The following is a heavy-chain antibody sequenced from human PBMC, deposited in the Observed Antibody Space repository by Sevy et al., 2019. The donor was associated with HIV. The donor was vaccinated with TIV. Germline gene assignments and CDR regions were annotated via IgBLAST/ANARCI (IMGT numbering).Heavy chain of an antibody. D-gene: IGHD2-21*01. Sequence: GGSLRLSCTASGFTFGDYSMSWVRQAPGKGLEWVAFIKSKVLGGTTESAASVKGRFTIPRDDSKSIAYLQVNNLKTEATAGYYCTRWSGGQSILDYWGQGTLVTVSS. CDR2: IKSKVLGGTT. V-gene: IGHV3-49*04. CDR3: TRWSGGQSILDY. CDR1: GFTFGDYS. J-gene: IGHJ4*02.